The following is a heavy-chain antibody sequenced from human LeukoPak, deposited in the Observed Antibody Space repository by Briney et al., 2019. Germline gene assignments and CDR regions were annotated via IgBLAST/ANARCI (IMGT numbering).Heavy chain of an antibody. CDR1: GYTFTSYG. CDR2: ISAYNGNT. Sequence: GASVKVSCKASGYTFTSYGISWVRQAPGQGLEWMGWISAYNGNTNYAQKLQGRVTITTDTSTSTAYMELRSLRSDDTAVYYCARTHNYYDSSGHMRGYYFDYWGQGTLVTVSS. D-gene: IGHD3-22*01. J-gene: IGHJ4*02. CDR3: ARTHNYYDSSGHMRGYYFDY. V-gene: IGHV1-18*01.